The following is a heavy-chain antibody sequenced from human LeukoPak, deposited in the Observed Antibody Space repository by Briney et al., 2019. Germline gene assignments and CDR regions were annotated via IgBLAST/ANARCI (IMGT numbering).Heavy chain of an antibody. CDR1: GGSISSHY. D-gene: IGHD6-13*01. Sequence: SETLSLTCTVSGGSISSHYWSWIRQPPGKGLEWIGYICYSGSTNYNPSLKSRVTISVDTSKNQFSLKLSSVTAADTAVYYCARSPYGSSWLDYWGHGTLVTVSS. J-gene: IGHJ5*01. CDR3: ARSPYGSSWLDY. CDR2: ICYSGST. V-gene: IGHV4-59*11.